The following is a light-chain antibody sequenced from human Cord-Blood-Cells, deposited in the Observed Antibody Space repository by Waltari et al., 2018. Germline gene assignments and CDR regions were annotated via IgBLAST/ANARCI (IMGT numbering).Light chain of an antibody. V-gene: IGKV1-39*01. J-gene: IGKJ1*01. CDR2: AES. CDR3: QQSYSTPWT. CDR1: QSISRY. Sequence: DIQMTQSPSSLSASVGARVTITCRASQSISRYLNWYQQKPGESPKLLIYAESSLQSGVPSRFSGSGSGKDFTLTISSLQPEDFETYYCQQSYSTPWTFGQGTKVEIK.